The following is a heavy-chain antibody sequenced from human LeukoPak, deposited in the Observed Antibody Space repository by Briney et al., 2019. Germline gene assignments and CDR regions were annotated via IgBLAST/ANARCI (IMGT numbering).Heavy chain of an antibody. Sequence: GGSLRLSCAASGFTFSSYEMNWVRQAPGRGLEWVSYIGSSGRTIYYRDSVKGRFIVSRDNARNSLSLQMNSLRAEDTAVYYCATVSSDLYFDLWGPGTLVTVSS. D-gene: IGHD1-26*01. CDR3: ATVSSDLYFDL. V-gene: IGHV3-48*03. CDR1: GFTFSSYE. J-gene: IGHJ4*02. CDR2: IGSSGRTI.